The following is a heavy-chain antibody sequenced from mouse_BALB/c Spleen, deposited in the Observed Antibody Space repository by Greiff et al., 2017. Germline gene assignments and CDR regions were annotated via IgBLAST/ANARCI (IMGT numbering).Heavy chain of an antibody. Sequence: EVKLVESGGGLVQPGGSLRLSCATSGFTFTDYYMSWVRQPPGKALEWLGFIRNKANGYTTEYSASVKGRFTISRDNSQSILYLQMNTLRAEDSATYYCARRAMDYWGQGTSVTVSS. CDR2: IRNKANGYTT. CDR1: GFTFTDYY. V-gene: IGHV7-3*02. CDR3: ARRAMDY. J-gene: IGHJ4*01.